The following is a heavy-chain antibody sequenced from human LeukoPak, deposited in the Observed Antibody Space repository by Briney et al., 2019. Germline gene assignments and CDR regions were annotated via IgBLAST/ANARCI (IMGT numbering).Heavy chain of an antibody. J-gene: IGHJ4*02. CDR2: ISYDGSNK. V-gene: IGHV3-30-3*01. Sequence: PGGSLRLSCAASGFTFSSYAMHWVRQAPGKGLEWVAVISYDGSNKYYADSVKGRFTISRDNSKNTLYLQMNSLRAEDTAVYYYATVSRRCSSTSCYMVYWGQGTLVTVSS. CDR3: ATVSRRCSSTSCYMVY. D-gene: IGHD2-2*02. CDR1: GFTFSSYA.